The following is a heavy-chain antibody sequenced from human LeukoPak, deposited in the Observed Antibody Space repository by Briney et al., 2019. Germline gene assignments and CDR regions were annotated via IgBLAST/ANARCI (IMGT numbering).Heavy chain of an antibody. V-gene: IGHV3-64D*09. CDR3: VKGFGGDYCY. J-gene: IGHJ4*02. Sequence: GGSLRLSCSASGFTFSSFYMHWVRQAPGEGLECVSAISSDGSSTFYADSVKGRFTIFRDNSRNTLYLQMSSLRAEDTAVYYCVKGFGGDYCYWGQGTLVTVSS. D-gene: IGHD2-21*01. CDR2: ISSDGSST. CDR1: GFTFSSFY.